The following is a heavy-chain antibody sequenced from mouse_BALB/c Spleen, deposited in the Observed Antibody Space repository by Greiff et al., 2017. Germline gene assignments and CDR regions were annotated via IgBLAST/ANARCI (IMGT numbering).Heavy chain of an antibody. CDR3: AREGIRGAY. J-gene: IGHJ3*01. CDR2: ISYSGST. Sequence: EVQLQESGPGLVKPSQSLSLTCTVTGYSITSDYAWNWIRQFPGNKLEWMGYISYSGSTSYNPSLKSRISITRDTSKNQFFLQLNSVTTEDTATYYCAREGIRGAYWGQGTLVTVSA. CDR1: GYSITSDYA. V-gene: IGHV3-2*02.